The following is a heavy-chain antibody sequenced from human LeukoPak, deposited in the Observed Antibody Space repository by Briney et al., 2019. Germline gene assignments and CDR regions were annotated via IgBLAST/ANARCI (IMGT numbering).Heavy chain of an antibody. CDR1: GDSISSPGYY. CDR2: IYYSGST. CDR3: ARRSGGVREVTHGIDY. D-gene: IGHD3-10*01. Sequence: SETLSLTCTVPGDSISSPGYYWGWIRQPPGKGLEWIGTIYYSGSTYYTPSLKSRVTISADTSKNQFSLKLSSVTAADTAVYYCARRSGGVREVTHGIDYWGQGTLVTVSS. V-gene: IGHV4-39*01. J-gene: IGHJ4*02.